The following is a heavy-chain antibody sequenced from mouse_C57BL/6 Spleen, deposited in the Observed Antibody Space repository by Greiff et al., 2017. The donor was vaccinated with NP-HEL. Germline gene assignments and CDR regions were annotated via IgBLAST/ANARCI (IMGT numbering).Heavy chain of an antibody. V-gene: IGHV5-4*01. Sequence: EVQGVESGGGLVKPGGSLKLSCAASGFTFSSYAMSWVRQTPEKRLEWVATISDGGSYTYYPDNVKGRFTISRDKAKNNLYLQMSHMKSEDTAMYYCARDSLIYYGSSSYFDYWGQGTTLTVSS. D-gene: IGHD1-1*01. J-gene: IGHJ2*01. CDR1: GFTFSSYA. CDR3: ARDSLIYYGSSSYFDY. CDR2: ISDGGSYT.